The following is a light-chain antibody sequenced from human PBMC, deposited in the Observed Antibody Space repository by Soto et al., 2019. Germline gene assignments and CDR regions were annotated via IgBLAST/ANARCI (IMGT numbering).Light chain of an antibody. Sequence: DIPMTQSPASLSASVRDSVTITCRASQNIRNYLNWYQQKPGRAHRILIYAASSLQSGVPSRFSGGGSGTDFTLTITSLQPEDCETYYCQQRYSSPWTFGQGTKVDIK. CDR3: QQRYSSPWT. CDR2: AAS. V-gene: IGKV1-39*01. J-gene: IGKJ1*01. CDR1: QNIRNY.